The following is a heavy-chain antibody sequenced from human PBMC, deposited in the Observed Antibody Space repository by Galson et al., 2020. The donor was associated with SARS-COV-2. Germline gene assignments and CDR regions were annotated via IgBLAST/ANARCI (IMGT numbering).Heavy chain of an antibody. CDR3: TRDSSGWRDYYYYYMDV. J-gene: IGHJ6*03. V-gene: IGHV3-49*03. CDR2: IRSKAYGGTT. D-gene: IGHD6-19*01. CDR1: GFTFGDYA. Sequence: GESLKISCTASGFTFGDYAMSWFRQAPGKGLEWVGFIRSKAYGGTTEYAASVKGRFTISRDDSKSIAYLQMNSLKTEDTAVYYCTRDSSGWRDYYYYYMDVWGKGTTVTVSS.